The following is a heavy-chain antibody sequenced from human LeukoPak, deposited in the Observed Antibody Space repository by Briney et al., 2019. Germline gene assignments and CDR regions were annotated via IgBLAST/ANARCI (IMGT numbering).Heavy chain of an antibody. Sequence: GGSLGLSCAASGFTFSSYEMNWVRQAPGKGLEWVSYISSSGSTIYYADSVKGRFTISRDNAKNSLYLQMNSLRAEDTAVYYCAKERGVAKPFDYWGQGTLVIFSS. CDR2: ISSSGSTI. CDR3: AKERGVAKPFDY. J-gene: IGHJ4*02. V-gene: IGHV3-48*03. D-gene: IGHD2-8*02. CDR1: GFTFSSYE.